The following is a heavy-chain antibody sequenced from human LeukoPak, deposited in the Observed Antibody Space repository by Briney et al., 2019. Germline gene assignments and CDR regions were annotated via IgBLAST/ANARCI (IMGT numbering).Heavy chain of an antibody. J-gene: IGHJ4*02. CDR1: GGXISSSSYY. Sequence: SETLSLTCTVSGGXISSSSYYWGWIRQPPGKGLEWIGSIYYRGSTYYNPSLKSRVTISVDTSKNQFSLKLTSVTAADTAVYYCARGKVDGGNSALDYWGQGTLVTVSS. D-gene: IGHD4-23*01. CDR2: IYYRGST. CDR3: ARGKVDGGNSALDY. V-gene: IGHV4-39*01.